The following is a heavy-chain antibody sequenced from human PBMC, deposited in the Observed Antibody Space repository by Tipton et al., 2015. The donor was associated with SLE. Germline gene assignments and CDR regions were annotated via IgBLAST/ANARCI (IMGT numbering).Heavy chain of an antibody. V-gene: IGHV4-61*05. Sequence: TLSLTCTVSGGSIGSSNYYWAWIRQPPGKGLEWIGYVYYSGGTSYNPSLKSRVTISIDTSTNQFFLKLSSVTAADTAVYYCARGGSGNFDLWGRGTLVTVSS. J-gene: IGHJ2*01. CDR2: VYYSGGT. CDR3: ARGGSGNFDL. D-gene: IGHD1-26*01. CDR1: GGSIGSSNYY.